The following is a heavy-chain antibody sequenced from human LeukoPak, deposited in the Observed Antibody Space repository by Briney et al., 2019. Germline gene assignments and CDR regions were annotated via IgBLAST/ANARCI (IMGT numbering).Heavy chain of an antibody. D-gene: IGHD4-11*01. CDR1: GFTFSSYW. V-gene: IGHV3-7*01. Sequence: GGSLRHSCAASGFTFSSYWMSWVRQAPGKGLEWVANIKQDGSEKYYVDSVKGRFTISRDNAKNSLYLQMNSLRAEDTAVYFCARMSSPVTIPCDHWGQGTLVTVSS. CDR3: ARMSSPVTIPCDH. CDR2: IKQDGSEK. J-gene: IGHJ4*02.